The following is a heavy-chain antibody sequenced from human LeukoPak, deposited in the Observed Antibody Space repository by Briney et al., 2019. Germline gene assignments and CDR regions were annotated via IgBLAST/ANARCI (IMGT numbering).Heavy chain of an antibody. CDR3: AKSAVIIGYFDY. Sequence: PGGSLRLSCAASGFTFSRYWMHWVRQAPGKGLVWVSRINSDGSSTSYADSVEGRFSISRDNSKNTVILQMDSLTPEDTAVYFCAKSAVIIGYFDYWGQGTLVTVSS. V-gene: IGHV3-74*01. J-gene: IGHJ4*02. CDR2: INSDGSST. D-gene: IGHD2-21*01. CDR1: GFTFSRYW.